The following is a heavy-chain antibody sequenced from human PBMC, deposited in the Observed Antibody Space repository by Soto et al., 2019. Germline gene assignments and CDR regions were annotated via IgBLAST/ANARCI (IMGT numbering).Heavy chain of an antibody. J-gene: IGHJ5*02. Sequence: QVQLVQSGAEVKKPGASVKVSCKASGYTFTTHGISWVRQVPGQGLEWMGWVRGDNGHTNYAQSLQGRVTMTTDTSRNRAYMELRSLGSDDPAVYYCARDLGYCRSGTCYREWFDPWGQGTLVTVSS. CDR2: VRGDNGHT. CDR1: GYTFTTHG. CDR3: ARDLGYCRSGTCYREWFDP. D-gene: IGHD2-15*01. V-gene: IGHV1-18*01.